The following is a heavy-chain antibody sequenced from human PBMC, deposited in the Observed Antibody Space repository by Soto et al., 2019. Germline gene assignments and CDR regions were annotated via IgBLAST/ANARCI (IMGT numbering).Heavy chain of an antibody. CDR1: GFTFSSYW. D-gene: IGHD6-13*01. CDR3: AKNSSSWYYFDY. V-gene: IGHV3-74*01. Sequence: GGSLRLSCAASGFTFSSYWMHWVRQAPGKGLVWVSRINSDGSSTSYADSVKGRFTISRDNAKNTLYLQMNSLRAEDTAVYYCAKNSSSWYYFDYWGQGALVTVSS. J-gene: IGHJ4*02. CDR2: INSDGSST.